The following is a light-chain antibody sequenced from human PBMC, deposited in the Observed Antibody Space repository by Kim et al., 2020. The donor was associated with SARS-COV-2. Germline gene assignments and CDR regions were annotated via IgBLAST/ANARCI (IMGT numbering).Light chain of an antibody. V-gene: IGLV2-14*04. Sequence: GQSITISCTGTSSDVGGYSNVSWYQQRPGKAPKLMLYDVTKRPSGVSSRFSGSKSGNTASLTISGLKAEDEADYYCSSYSSSSTWVFGGGTQLTVL. CDR2: DVT. CDR3: SSYSSSSTWV. CDR1: SSDVGGYSN. J-gene: IGLJ3*02.